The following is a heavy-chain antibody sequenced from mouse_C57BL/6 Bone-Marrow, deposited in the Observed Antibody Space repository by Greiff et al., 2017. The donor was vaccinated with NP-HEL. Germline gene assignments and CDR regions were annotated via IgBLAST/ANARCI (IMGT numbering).Heavy chain of an antibody. CDR2: INPYNGGT. CDR1: GYTFTDYY. J-gene: IGHJ2*01. D-gene: IGHD1-1*01. Sequence: VQLKQSGPVLVKPGASVKMSCKASGYTFTDYYMNWVKQSHGKSLEWIGVINPYNGGTSYNQKFKGKATLTVDKSSSTAYMELNSLTSEDSAVYYCARNYGSSLTGTSWGQGTTLTVSS. CDR3: ARNYGSSLTGTS. V-gene: IGHV1-19*01.